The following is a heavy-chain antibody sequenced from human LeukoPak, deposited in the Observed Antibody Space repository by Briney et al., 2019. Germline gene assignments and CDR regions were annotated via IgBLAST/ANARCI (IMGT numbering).Heavy chain of an antibody. CDR1: GGTFSSYA. CDR3: ARDPEYYYDSSGFSGYFDY. CDR2: IIPIFGTA. J-gene: IGHJ4*02. Sequence: SVKVSCKASGGTFSSYAISWVRQAPGQGHEWMGRIIPIFGTANYAQKFQGRVTITTDESTSTAYMELSSLRSEDTAVYYCARDPEYYYDSSGFSGYFDYWGQGTLVTVSS. V-gene: IGHV1-69*05. D-gene: IGHD3-22*01.